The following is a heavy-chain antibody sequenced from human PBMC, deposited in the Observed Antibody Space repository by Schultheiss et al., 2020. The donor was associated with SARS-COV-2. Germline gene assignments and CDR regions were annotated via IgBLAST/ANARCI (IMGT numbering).Heavy chain of an antibody. J-gene: IGHJ4*02. D-gene: IGHD5-18*01. CDR1: GGSISSYY. CDR2: IYYSGST. V-gene: IGHV4-59*01. CDR3: AREDTAMVS. Sequence: GSLRLSCTVSGGSISSYYWSWIRQPPGKGLEWIGYIYYSGSTNYNPSLKSRVTISVDTSKNQFSLKLSSVTAADTAVYYCAREDTAMVSWGQGTLVTVSS.